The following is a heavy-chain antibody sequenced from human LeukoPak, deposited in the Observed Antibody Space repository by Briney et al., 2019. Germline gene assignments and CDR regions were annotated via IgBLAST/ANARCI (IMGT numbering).Heavy chain of an antibody. CDR2: IIPIFGTA. J-gene: IGHJ6*02. CDR3: ARIAVAGTTLLDGMDV. V-gene: IGHV1-69*13. Sequence: SVKVSCKASGGTFSSYAISWVRQAPGQGLEWMGGIIPIFGTANYAQKFQGRVTITADESTSTAYMELSSLRSEDTAVYYCARIAVAGTTLLDGMDVWGQGTTVTASS. D-gene: IGHD6-19*01. CDR1: GGTFSSYA.